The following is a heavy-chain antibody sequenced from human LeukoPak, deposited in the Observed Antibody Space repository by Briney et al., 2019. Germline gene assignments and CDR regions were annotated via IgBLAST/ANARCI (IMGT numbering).Heavy chain of an antibody. CDR1: GGSISSTNW. J-gene: IGHJ4*02. CDR3: SRESGAFSPFGY. Sequence: PSETLSLNCGVSGGSISSTNWWSWVRQPPGQGLEWIGEISLSGVTNYNPSLKSRVTMSLDRSKNHLSLTLTSVTAADTAVYYCSRESGAFSPFGYWGQGTLVTVSS. V-gene: IGHV4-4*02. D-gene: IGHD1-26*01. CDR2: ISLSGVT.